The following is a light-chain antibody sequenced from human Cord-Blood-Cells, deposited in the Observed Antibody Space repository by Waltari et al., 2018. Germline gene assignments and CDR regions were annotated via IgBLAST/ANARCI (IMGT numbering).Light chain of an antibody. Sequence: QSALTQPASVSGSPGQSITISCTGTSSDVGGYNYVSWYQQHPGKAPNLMIYDVSKRPSGVSNRFSGSKSGNTASLTISGLQAEDEADHYCSSYTSSSTWVFGGGTKLTVL. CDR3: SSYTSSSTWV. CDR1: SSDVGGYNY. CDR2: DVS. J-gene: IGLJ3*02. V-gene: IGLV2-14*01.